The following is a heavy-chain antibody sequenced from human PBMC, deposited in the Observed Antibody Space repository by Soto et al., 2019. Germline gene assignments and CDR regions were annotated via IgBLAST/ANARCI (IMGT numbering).Heavy chain of an antibody. CDR1: VFSFSSYS. Sequence: PWWSLRLSCAASVFSFSSYSMNWFRQAPGKGLEWVSSISSSGRNIYYADSVKGRFTISRDNAEKSLYLQVNSLRAEDTAVYYCAREFMISFGGENFDYWGQGTLVTVSS. CDR3: AREFMISFGGENFDY. D-gene: IGHD3-16*01. J-gene: IGHJ4*02. CDR2: ISSSGRNI. V-gene: IGHV3-21*01.